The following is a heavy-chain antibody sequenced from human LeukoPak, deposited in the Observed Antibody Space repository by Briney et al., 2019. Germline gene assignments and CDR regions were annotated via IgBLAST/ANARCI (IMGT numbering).Heavy chain of an antibody. V-gene: IGHV4-59*08. CDR1: GGSISSYY. Sequence: PSETLSLTCTVSGGSISSYYWSWIRQPPGKGLEWIGNIYSIGDTSHNPYLKSRLTISLDTSKNQFSLKLTSVTAADTAVYYCAGRQAAAGTFYFWGQGSLVTVSS. J-gene: IGHJ4*02. CDR2: IYSIGDT. CDR3: AGRQAAAGTFYF. D-gene: IGHD6-13*01.